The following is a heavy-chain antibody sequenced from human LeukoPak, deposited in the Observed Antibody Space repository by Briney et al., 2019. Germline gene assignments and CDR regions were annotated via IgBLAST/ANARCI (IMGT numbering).Heavy chain of an antibody. J-gene: IGHJ4*02. CDR2: INYSGRT. Sequence: SETLSLTCSVSGYSIRSGYQWGWIRPAPGKGLEWIGSINYSGRTYDNPSLKSRVTISIDTSKNQIFLKLRSTTAADTAHYYCARAEINDYNRYWGQGILVIVSS. CDR3: ARAEINDYNRY. D-gene: IGHD4-11*01. V-gene: IGHV4-38-2*01. CDR1: GYSIRSGYQ.